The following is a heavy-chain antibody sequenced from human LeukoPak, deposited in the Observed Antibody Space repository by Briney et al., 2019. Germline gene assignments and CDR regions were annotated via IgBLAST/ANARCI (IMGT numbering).Heavy chain of an antibody. V-gene: IGHV3-9*01. CDR1: GFTFDDYA. CDR3: AKDRGYSSSWYGDFDY. J-gene: IGHJ4*02. D-gene: IGHD6-13*01. CDR2: ISWNSGSI. Sequence: GGSLRLSCAASGFTFDDYAMHWARQAPGKGLEWVSGISWNSGSIGYADSVKGRFTISRDNAKNSLYLQMNSLRAEDTALYYCAKDRGYSSSWYGDFDYWGQGTLVTVSS.